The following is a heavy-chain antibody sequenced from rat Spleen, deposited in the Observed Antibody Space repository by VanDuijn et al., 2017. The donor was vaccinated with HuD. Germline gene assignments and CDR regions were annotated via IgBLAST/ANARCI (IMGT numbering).Heavy chain of an antibody. CDR2: ITITGGRT. CDR1: GFTSNNYC. Sequence: EVQLVESGGGLVQPGRSLKLSWVAPGFTSNNYCMTWIRQAPGKGLEWVASITITGGRTSYPDSWKARFTISRDNSKSTLYLQMNSLRSEDTAIYYCTRDSGRDSYDHVDYWGQGVMVTVSS. D-gene: IGHD1-12*01. CDR3: TRDSGRDSYDHVDY. J-gene: IGHJ2*01. V-gene: IGHV5-31*01.